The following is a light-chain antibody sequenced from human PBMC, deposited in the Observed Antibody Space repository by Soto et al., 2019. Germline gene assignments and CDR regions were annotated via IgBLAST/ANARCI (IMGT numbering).Light chain of an antibody. V-gene: IGKV1-9*01. CDR3: QQFNDYPLT. Sequence: DIPLTQSPSFLSASVGDRVTITCRASQAISSYLAWYQQKPGKPPKLLIYGASTLQSDVPSRFSGSGSGTEFTLTVSSLQAEDSANYYCQQFNDYPLTFGGGNKVEIK. CDR1: QAISSY. CDR2: GAS. J-gene: IGKJ4*01.